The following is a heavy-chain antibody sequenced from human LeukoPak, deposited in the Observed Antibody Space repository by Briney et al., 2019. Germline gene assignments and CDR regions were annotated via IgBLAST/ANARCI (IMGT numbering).Heavy chain of an antibody. CDR2: FDPEDGET. Sequence: GASVKVSCKVSGYTLTELSMHWVRQAPGKGLEWMGGFDPEDGETIYAQKFQGRVTMTEDTSTDTAYMELSSLRSEDTAVYYCATGFGSGSYYNFDYWGQGTLVTVSS. CDR3: ATGFGSGSYYNFDY. D-gene: IGHD3-10*01. J-gene: IGHJ4*02. CDR1: GYTLTELS. V-gene: IGHV1-24*01.